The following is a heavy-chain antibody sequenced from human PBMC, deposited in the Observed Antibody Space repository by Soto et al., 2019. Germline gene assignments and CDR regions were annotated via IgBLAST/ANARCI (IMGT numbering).Heavy chain of an antibody. Sequence: SETLSLTCTVSGGSISSGGYYWSWIRQHPGKGLKWIGYIYYSGSTYYNPSLKSRVTISVDTSKNQLSLKLSSVTAADTAVYYCARPAYSWQQLPGWFDPWGQGTLVTVSS. V-gene: IGHV4-31*03. CDR3: ARPAYSWQQLPGWFDP. J-gene: IGHJ5*02. D-gene: IGHD1-26*01. CDR2: IYYSGST. CDR1: GGSISSGGYY.